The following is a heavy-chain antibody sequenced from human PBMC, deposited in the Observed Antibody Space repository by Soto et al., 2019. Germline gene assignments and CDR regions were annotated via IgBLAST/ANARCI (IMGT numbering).Heavy chain of an antibody. D-gene: IGHD3-3*01. V-gene: IGHV1-69*05. CDR2: IIANFGTA. CDR1: GGTFSSYA. Sequence: ASVAVSCKASGGTFSSYAIIWVRQAPGQGLEWMGGIIANFGTANYAQKLQGRVTMTTDTSTSTAYMELRSLRSDDTAVYYCARAGITIFGVVIDRDDAFDIWGQGTMVTVSS. J-gene: IGHJ3*02. CDR3: ARAGITIFGVVIDRDDAFDI.